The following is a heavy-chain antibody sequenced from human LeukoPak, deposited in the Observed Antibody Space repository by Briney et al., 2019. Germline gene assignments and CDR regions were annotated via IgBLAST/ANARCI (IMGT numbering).Heavy chain of an antibody. J-gene: IGHJ4*02. CDR1: GGSISSYY. CDR3: ARVTGYIVEDYFDY. D-gene: IGHD3-22*01. V-gene: IGHV4-59*01. CDR2: IYYSGST. Sequence: PSETLSLTCTVSGGSISSYYWSWIRQPPGKGLEWIGYIYYSGSTNYNPSLKSRATISVDTSKNHFSLKLSSVTAADTAVYYCARVTGYIVEDYFDYWGQGTLVTVSS.